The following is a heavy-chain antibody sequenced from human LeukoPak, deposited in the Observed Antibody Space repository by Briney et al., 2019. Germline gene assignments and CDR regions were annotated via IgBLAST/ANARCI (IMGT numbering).Heavy chain of an antibody. CDR2: IRYDGSNK. CDR3: AKDRNYYGSGSPPNFDY. J-gene: IGHJ4*02. Sequence: GGSLRLSCAASGFTFTQYAMHWVRQAPGKGLEWVAFIRYDGSNKYYADSVKGRFTISRDNSKNTLYLQMNSLRAEDTAVYYCAKDRNYYGSGSPPNFDYWGQGTLVTVSS. V-gene: IGHV3-30*02. CDR1: GFTFTQYA. D-gene: IGHD3-10*01.